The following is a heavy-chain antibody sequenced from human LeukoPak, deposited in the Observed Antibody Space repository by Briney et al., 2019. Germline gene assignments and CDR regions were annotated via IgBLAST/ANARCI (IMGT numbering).Heavy chain of an antibody. CDR1: GYTFTSYD. V-gene: IGHV1-8*03. CDR3: AKESSSWANWYLDL. CDR2: MNPNSGNT. Sequence: ASVKVSCKASGYTFTSYDINWVRQATGQGLEWMGWMNPNSGNTGYAQKFQGRVTITRNTSISTAYMELSSLRSEDTAVYYCAKESSSWANWYLDLWGRGTLVTVSS. D-gene: IGHD6-13*01. J-gene: IGHJ2*01.